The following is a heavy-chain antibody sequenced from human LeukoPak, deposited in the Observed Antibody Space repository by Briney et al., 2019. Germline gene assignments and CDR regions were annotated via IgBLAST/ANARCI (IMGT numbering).Heavy chain of an antibody. CDR3: AREIYGMEV. V-gene: IGHV3-74*01. CDR2: LNSDGSTT. J-gene: IGHJ6*02. Sequence: PGGSLRLSCAASGFTFSSYWMDWVRQAPGKGLGWVSGLNSDGSTTSYADSVKGRFTIPRENPKNTLSLHMDSLRAEGTAVYDCAREIYGMEVWGQGTTVTVSS. CDR1: GFTFSSYW.